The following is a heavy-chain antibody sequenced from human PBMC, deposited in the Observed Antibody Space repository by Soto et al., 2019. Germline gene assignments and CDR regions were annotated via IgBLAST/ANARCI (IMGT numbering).Heavy chain of an antibody. Sequence: ASVKVSCKASGSTFTSYAISWVRQPPGQGFEWMGGITPIFGTANYAQKFQGRVTLTADQSTSTAYMELSSLRSEDTAVYYCARSIVVGTALDYCGQGTLVLVSA. V-gene: IGHV1-69*13. D-gene: IGHD2-21*02. CDR2: ITPIFGTA. CDR1: GSTFTSYA. J-gene: IGHJ4*02. CDR3: ARSIVVGTALDY.